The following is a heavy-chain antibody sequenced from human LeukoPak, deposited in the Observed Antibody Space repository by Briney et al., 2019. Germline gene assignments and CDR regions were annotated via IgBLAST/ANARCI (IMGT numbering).Heavy chain of an antibody. CDR3: AREDSGYSGYGLDY. CDR2: IYHSGST. CDR1: GYSISSGYY. Sequence: SETLSLTCTVSGYSISSGYYWGWIRQPPGKGLEWIGSIYHSGSTYYNPSLKSRVTISVDTSKNQFSLKLSSVTAADTAVYYCAREDSGYSGYGLDYWGQGTLVTVSS. D-gene: IGHD5-12*01. V-gene: IGHV4-38-2*02. J-gene: IGHJ4*02.